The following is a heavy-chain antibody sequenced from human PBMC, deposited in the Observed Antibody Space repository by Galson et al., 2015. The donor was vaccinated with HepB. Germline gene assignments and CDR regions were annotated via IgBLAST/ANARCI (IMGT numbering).Heavy chain of an antibody. D-gene: IGHD2-2*01. CDR1: GYIFISYG. CDR2: ISGYNSNT. V-gene: IGHV1-18*01. Sequence: SVKVSCKASGYIFISYGISWVRQAPGQGLEWMGWISGYNSNTKYAQKFQDRATMTRDTSTSTAYMELRSLRSDDTAVYYCARSVVDTTSDWFDPWGQGTLVTVSS. CDR3: ARSVVDTTSDWFDP. J-gene: IGHJ5*02.